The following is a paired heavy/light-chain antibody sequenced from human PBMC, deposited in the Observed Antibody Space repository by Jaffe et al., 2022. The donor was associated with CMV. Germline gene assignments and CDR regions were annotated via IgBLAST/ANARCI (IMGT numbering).Light chain of an antibody. CDR1: NIGSKS. J-gene: IGLJ1*01. CDR3: QVWDSSSDLLYV. V-gene: IGLV3-21*04. Sequence: SYVLTQPPSVSVAPGKTARITCGGNNIGSKSVHWYQQKPGQAPVLVIYYDSDRPSGIPERFSGSNSGNTATLTISRVEAGDEADYYCQVWDSSSDLLYVFGTGTKVTVL. CDR2: YDS.
Heavy chain of an antibody. CDR2: ISSSGSTI. CDR1: GFTFSSYE. CDR3: ARVGAGYCSGGSCYSGGAPNYYYMDV. J-gene: IGHJ6*03. D-gene: IGHD2-15*01. Sequence: EVQLVESGGGLVQPGGSLRLSCAASGFTFSSYEMNWVRQAPGKGLEWVSYISSSGSTIYYADSVKGRFTISRDNAKNSLYLQMNSLRAEDTAVYYCARVGAGYCSGGSCYSGGAPNYYYMDVWGKGTTVTVSS. V-gene: IGHV3-48*03.